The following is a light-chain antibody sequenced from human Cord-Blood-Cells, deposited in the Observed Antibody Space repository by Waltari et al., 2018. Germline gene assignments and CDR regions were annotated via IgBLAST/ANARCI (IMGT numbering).Light chain of an antibody. Sequence: DIVMTQTPLSLSVTPGQPAPISCKSSQSLLHSDGKTYLYWYLQKPDQSPQFLIYEVSSRVSVVSDRFSGSGSGTDFTLKIRRVEAEDVGVYYCMQGIHLPVTFGGGTKVEIK. CDR1: QSLLHSDGKTY. CDR2: EVS. V-gene: IGKV2-29*02. CDR3: MQGIHLPVT. J-gene: IGKJ4*01.